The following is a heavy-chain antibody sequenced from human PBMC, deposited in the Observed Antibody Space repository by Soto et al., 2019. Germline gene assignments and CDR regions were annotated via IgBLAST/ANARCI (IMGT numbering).Heavy chain of an antibody. Sequence: GGSLRLSCAASGFTFSSYAMSWVRQAPGKGLEWVSAISGSGGSTYYADSVKGRFTISRDNSKNTLYLQMNSLRAEDTAVYYCAKDDSLIDTMIVVVILGDAFDIWGQGTMVTVSS. J-gene: IGHJ3*02. CDR1: GFTFSSYA. D-gene: IGHD3-22*01. CDR2: ISGSGGST. V-gene: IGHV3-23*01. CDR3: AKDDSLIDTMIVVVILGDAFDI.